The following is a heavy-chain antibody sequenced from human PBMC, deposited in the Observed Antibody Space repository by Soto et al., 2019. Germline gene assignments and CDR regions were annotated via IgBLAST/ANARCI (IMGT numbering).Heavy chain of an antibody. J-gene: IGHJ3*01. V-gene: IGHV3-23*01. Sequence: EEQLLESGGGLVQPGGSLRLSCAASGFVFSNYAMNWVRQVPGRGPEWVSGMSGDTGNTFYADSVRGRFTISRDTSTSTLHLQMNALRVEDTAVYYCAKEFASNWYASESSYGLHALDLWGQGTMVIVSS. CDR2: MSGDTGNT. CDR3: AKEFASNWYASESSYGLHALDL. CDR1: GFVFSNYA. D-gene: IGHD2-2*01.